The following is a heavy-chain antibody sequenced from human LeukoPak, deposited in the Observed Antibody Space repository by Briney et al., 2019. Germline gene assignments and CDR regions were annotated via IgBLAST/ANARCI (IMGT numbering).Heavy chain of an antibody. CDR2: ISASGSST. V-gene: IGHV3-23*01. J-gene: IGHJ4*02. Sequence: PGGSLRLSCAASGFTFSSYAMNWVRQAPGKGLEWVTFISASGSSTHYADSVKGRFTISRDSSNNTLYLQINNLRAEDTAAYYCAKGAQYDFWSGYTLEYFDVWGKGTLVTVSS. CDR3: AKGAQYDFWSGYTLEYFDV. CDR1: GFTFSSYA. D-gene: IGHD3-3*01.